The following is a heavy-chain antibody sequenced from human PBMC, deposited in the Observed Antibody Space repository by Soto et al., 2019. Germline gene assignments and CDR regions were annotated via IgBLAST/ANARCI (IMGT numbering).Heavy chain of an antibody. CDR2: INPNSGGT. V-gene: IGHV1-2*04. CDR1: GYTFTGYY. D-gene: IGHD6-6*01. Sequence: ASVKVSCKASGYTFTGYYMHWVRQAPGQGLEWMGWINPNSGGTNYAQKFQGWVTMTRDTSISTAYMELSRLRSDDTAVYYCARGAYSSSVFYYYGMDVWGQGTTVTVSS. CDR3: ARGAYSSSVFYYYGMDV. J-gene: IGHJ6*02.